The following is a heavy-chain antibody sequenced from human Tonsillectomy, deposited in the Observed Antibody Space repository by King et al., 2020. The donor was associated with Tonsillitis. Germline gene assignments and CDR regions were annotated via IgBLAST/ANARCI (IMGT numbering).Heavy chain of an antibody. CDR1: GGSFRNYG. D-gene: IGHD5-24*01. CDR3: ARDRRDDSNYRAFDI. V-gene: IGHV1-69*12. J-gene: IGHJ3*02. Sequence: QLVQSGAEVKKPGSSVKVSCKASGGSFRNYGISWVRQAPGQGLEWMGGIIPILETTNSAQRFQGRVTIIADESTTTVYMELSSLRSEDTAVYYCARDRRDDSNYRAFDIWGQGTMVTVSA. CDR2: IIPILETT.